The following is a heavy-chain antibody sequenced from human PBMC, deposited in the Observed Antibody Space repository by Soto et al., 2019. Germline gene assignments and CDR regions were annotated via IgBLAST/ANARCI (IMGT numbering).Heavy chain of an antibody. J-gene: IGHJ5*02. V-gene: IGHV4-59*12. Sequence: PSETLSLTCTVSGGSISSYYWSWIRQPPGKGLEWIGYIYYSGSTNYNPSLKSRVTISVDTSKNQFSLKLSSVTAADTAVYYCARWFELNWFDPWGQGTLVTVSS. CDR2: IYYSGST. CDR1: GGSISSYY. D-gene: IGHD3-10*01. CDR3: ARWFELNWFDP.